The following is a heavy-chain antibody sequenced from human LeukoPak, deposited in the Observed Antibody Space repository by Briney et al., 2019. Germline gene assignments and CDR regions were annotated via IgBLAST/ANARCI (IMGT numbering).Heavy chain of an antibody. J-gene: IGHJ4*02. CDR3: AREGYDYVWGSYRYFFDH. CDR1: GFTFSDYY. Sequence: GGSLRLSCAASGFTFSDYYMSWIRQAPGKGLEWVSYISSSGTTIKYADSVKGRFTISRDNAKNSLYLQVNSLRAEDTAVYYCAREGYDYVWGSYRYFFDHWGQGTLVTVSS. D-gene: IGHD3-16*02. CDR2: ISSSGTTI. V-gene: IGHV3-11*01.